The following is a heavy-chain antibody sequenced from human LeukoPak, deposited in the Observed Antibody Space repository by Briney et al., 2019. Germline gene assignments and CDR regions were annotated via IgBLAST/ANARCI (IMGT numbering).Heavy chain of an antibody. CDR1: GFTFSTYS. V-gene: IGHV3-48*04. J-gene: IGHJ4*02. CDR3: ASSRDNFDY. Sequence: GGSLRLSCAASGFTFSTYSMNWVRQAPGQGLEWVSYISGSSSTIYYADSVRGRLTISRDNANNSLYLHLNSLRAEDTAVYYCASSRDNFDYWGQGTLVTVSS. CDR2: ISGSSSTI. D-gene: IGHD5-24*01.